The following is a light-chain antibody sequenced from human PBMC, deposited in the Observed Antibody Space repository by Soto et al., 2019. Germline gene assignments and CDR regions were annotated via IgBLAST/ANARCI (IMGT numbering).Light chain of an antibody. CDR3: CSYAGSYVI. J-gene: IGLJ2*01. CDR1: SSDVGGYNS. Sequence: QSALTQPRSVSGSPGQSVTISCTGTSSDVGGYNSVSWYQQHPGKVPKLMIYDVSERPSGVPDRFSGSKSGYTASLTISGLQAEDEADYYCCSYAGSYVIFGGGTKLTVL. CDR2: DVS. V-gene: IGLV2-11*01.